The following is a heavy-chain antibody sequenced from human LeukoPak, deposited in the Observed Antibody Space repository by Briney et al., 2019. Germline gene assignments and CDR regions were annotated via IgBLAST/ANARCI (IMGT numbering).Heavy chain of an antibody. CDR3: AVKIYFDD. CDR2: ISSSSSTI. CDR1: GFTFSIYS. J-gene: IGHJ4*02. V-gene: IGHV3-48*01. Sequence: GGSLRLSCAASGFTFSIYSMNWVRQAPGKGLEWVSYISSSSSTIYYADSVKSRFIISRDNVKKSLYLQMNSLRAEDTAVYYCAVKIYFDDWGQGTQVTVSS.